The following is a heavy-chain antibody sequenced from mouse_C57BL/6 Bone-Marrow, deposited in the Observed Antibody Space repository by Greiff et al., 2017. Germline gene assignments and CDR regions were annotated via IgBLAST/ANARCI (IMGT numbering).Heavy chain of an antibody. V-gene: IGHV1-50*01. CDR1: GYTFTSYW. J-gene: IGHJ4*01. Sequence: QVQLQQPGAELVKPGASVKLSCKASGYTFTSYWMQWVKQRPGQGLEWIGEIDPSDSYTNYNQKFKGKATLTVDTSSSTAYMQLSSLTSEDSAVYYCAYILPDYYAMDYWGQGTSVTVSA. CDR2: IDPSDSYT. D-gene: IGHD1-3*01. CDR3: AYILPDYYAMDY.